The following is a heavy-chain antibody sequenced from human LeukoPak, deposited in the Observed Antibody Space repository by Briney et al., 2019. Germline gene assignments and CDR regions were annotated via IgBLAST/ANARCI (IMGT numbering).Heavy chain of an antibody. CDR2: TNWSGEST. J-gene: IGHJ4*02. CDR3: ARDLSSSWYSLGY. CDR1: GLTVGDYG. V-gene: IGHV3-20*04. Sequence: PGGSLRLSCAASGLTVGDYGMSWVRQAPGKGLEWVPGTNWSGESTGYADSVKGRFTISRDNAENALYLQMNSLRAEDTALYYCARDLSSSWYSLGYWGRGTLVTVSS. D-gene: IGHD6-13*01.